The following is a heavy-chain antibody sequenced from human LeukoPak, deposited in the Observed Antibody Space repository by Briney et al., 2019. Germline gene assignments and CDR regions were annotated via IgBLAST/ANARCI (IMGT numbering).Heavy chain of an antibody. V-gene: IGHV3-23*01. CDR3: AKHQMTGRGFDS. CDR1: GFTFSSYW. CDR2: ISGSGGST. J-gene: IGHJ4*02. D-gene: IGHD1-14*01. Sequence: AGGSLRLSCAASGFTFSSYWMTWVRQAPGKGLEWVSAISGSGGSTYYADSVKGRFTISRDNSKNTLFLQMNSLRAEDTAVYSCAKHQMTGRGFDSWGQGTLVTVSS.